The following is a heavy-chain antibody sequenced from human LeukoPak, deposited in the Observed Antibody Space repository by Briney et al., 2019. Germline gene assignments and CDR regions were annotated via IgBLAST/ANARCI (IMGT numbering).Heavy chain of an antibody. V-gene: IGHV3-23*01. Sequence: GGSLRLSCAASGFTFSSYAMSWVRQAPGKGLGWVSAISGSGGSTYYADSVTGRFTISRDNSKNTLYLQMNSLRAEDTAVYYCAKTSPYYYDSSGYYAASPLDYWGQGTLVTVSS. D-gene: IGHD3-22*01. CDR3: AKTSPYYYDSSGYYAASPLDY. J-gene: IGHJ4*02. CDR2: ISGSGGST. CDR1: GFTFSSYA.